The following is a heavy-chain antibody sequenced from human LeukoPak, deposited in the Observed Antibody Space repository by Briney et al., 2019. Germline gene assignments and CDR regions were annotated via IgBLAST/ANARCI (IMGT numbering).Heavy chain of an antibody. V-gene: IGHV1-2*04. J-gene: IGHJ3*02. CDR2: INPNSGGT. Sequence: GASVKVSCKASGYTFTGYYMHWVRQAPGQGLEWMGWINPNSGGTNYAQKFQGWVTMTRDTSISTAYMELSRLRSDDTAVYYCARDQKDFWSGYYPHDPFDIWGQGTMVTVSS. CDR3: ARDQKDFWSGYYPHDPFDI. D-gene: IGHD3-3*01. CDR1: GYTFTGYY.